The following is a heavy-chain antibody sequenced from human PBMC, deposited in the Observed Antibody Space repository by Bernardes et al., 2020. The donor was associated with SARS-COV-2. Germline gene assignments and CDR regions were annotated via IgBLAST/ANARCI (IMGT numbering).Heavy chain of an antibody. CDR3: SRDVRGGTLDY. Sequence: SETLSLTCTVSGSSVSSDGYYWSWIRQPKGKGLEWVRFIYYNGNTNYNPSLKSQVTISVDTSKNQLSLKLTSVTAAYPAVYYCSRDVRGGTLDYWRQGTPVTVPS. J-gene: IGHJ4*02. CDR2: IYYNGNT. D-gene: IGHD2-15*01. V-gene: IGHV4-61*08. CDR1: GSSVSSDGYY.